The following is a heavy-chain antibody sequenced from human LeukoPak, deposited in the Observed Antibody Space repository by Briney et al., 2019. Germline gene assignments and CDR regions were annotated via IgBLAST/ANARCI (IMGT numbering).Heavy chain of an antibody. Sequence: GGSLRLSCAASGFTFSSYAMSWVRQAPGKGLEWVSTLSGSGGSTYNADSVKGRFTISRDNSRNTPYLQMTSLRAEDTAVYYCARAPYGSATNNYYMDVWGKGTTVTVSS. D-gene: IGHD3-10*01. CDR3: ARAPYGSATNNYYMDV. J-gene: IGHJ6*03. CDR2: LSGSGGST. CDR1: GFTFSSYA. V-gene: IGHV3-23*01.